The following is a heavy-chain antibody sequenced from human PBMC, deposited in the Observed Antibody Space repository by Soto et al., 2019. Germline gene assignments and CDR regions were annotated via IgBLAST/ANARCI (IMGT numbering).Heavy chain of an antibody. CDR3: ARDLYDFWSGYFDPSAPENYYYYGMDV. CDR1: GFSFSNVW. D-gene: IGHD3-3*01. V-gene: IGHV3-15*01. CDR2: IKSKSVGSNT. J-gene: IGHJ6*02. Sequence: GGSLRLSCAASGFSFSNVWMSWVRQAPGKGLEWVGHIKSKSVGSNTDYAAPVKGRFTISRDNSKNTLYLQMNSLRAEDTAVYYCARDLYDFWSGYFDPSAPENYYYYGMDVWGQGTTVTVSS.